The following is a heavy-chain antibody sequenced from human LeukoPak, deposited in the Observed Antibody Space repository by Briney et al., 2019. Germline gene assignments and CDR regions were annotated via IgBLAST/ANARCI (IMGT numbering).Heavy chain of an antibody. J-gene: IGHJ4*02. V-gene: IGHV3-33*01. D-gene: IGHD6-25*01. CDR3: ARGGHGYSSEGFDY. CDR1: GFTFSSYG. Sequence: GGSLRLSCAASGFTFSSYGMHWVRQAPGKGLEWVAVIWYDGSNKYYADSVKGRFTISRDNSKNTLYLQMNSLRAEDTAVYYCARGGHGYSSEGFDYWGQGTLVTVSS. CDR2: IWYDGSNK.